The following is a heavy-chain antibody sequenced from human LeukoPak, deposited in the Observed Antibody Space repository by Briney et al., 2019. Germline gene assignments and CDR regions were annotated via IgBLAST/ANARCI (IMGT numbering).Heavy chain of an antibody. J-gene: IGHJ4*02. V-gene: IGHV1-2*02. CDR1: GYTFTGYY. CDR2: INPNSGGT. D-gene: IGHD2-21*02. CDR3: ARGALAYCGGDCYSGVDY. Sequence: ASVKVSCKASGYTFTGYYMHWVRQAPGQGLEWMGWINPNSGGTNYAQKFQGRVTMTRDTSISTAYMELSRLRSEDTAVYYCARGALAYCGGDCYSGVDYWGQGTLVTVSS.